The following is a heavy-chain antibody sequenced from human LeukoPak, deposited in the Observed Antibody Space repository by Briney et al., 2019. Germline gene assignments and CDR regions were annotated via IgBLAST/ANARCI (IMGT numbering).Heavy chain of an antibody. CDR3: ARGDRVGSSGYYFDN. D-gene: IGHD3-10*01. J-gene: IGHJ4*02. Sequence: SETLSLTCTVSGGSISSSNYYWSWIRRPPGKGLEWIGYLYYSGSTGYNPSLRSRVTMSVDTSNNHFFLKLSSVTGADTAVYYCARGDRVGSSGYYFDNWGQGALVTVSS. V-gene: IGHV4-61*01. CDR1: GGSISSSNYY. CDR2: LYYSGST.